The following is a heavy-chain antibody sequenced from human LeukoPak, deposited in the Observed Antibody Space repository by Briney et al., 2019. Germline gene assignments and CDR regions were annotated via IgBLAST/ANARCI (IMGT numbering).Heavy chain of an antibody. Sequence: GGSLRLSCAASGFTFNDYAMNWVRQAPGKGREGGSGISGSGGSTYYADSVKGRFTISRDNSKNTLYLQMNRLRAEDTAVYFCAKDPLSYYDSSGYRYFDYWGQGTLVTVSS. CDR1: GFTFNDYA. CDR3: AKDPLSYYDSSGYRYFDY. J-gene: IGHJ4*02. V-gene: IGHV3-23*01. D-gene: IGHD3-22*01. CDR2: ISGSGGST.